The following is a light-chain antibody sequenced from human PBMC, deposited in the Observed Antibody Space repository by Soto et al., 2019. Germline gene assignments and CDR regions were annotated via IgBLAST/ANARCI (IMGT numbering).Light chain of an antibody. CDR3: QKYDSAPLA. CDR1: QGIGVY. Sequence: DIQMTQSPSSLSASLGDRVTITCRASQGIGVYLAWFQQKPGKVPKLLIYAASALQSGVPSRFSGSGSGTDFTLTISSLQPEDIATYYCQKYDSAPLAFGGGTKVDIK. CDR2: AAS. V-gene: IGKV1-27*01. J-gene: IGKJ4*01.